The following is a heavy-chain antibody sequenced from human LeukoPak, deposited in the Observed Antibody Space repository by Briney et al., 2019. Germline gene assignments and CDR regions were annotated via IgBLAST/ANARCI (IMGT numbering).Heavy chain of an antibody. CDR3: AVTLGYCSSTSCQNFDY. Sequence: GGSLRLSCAASGFTFSSYSMNWVRQAPGKGLEWVSSISSSSSYIYYADSVKGRFTISRDNAKNSLYLQMNSLRAEDTAVYYCAVTLGYCSSTSCQNFDYWGQGTLVTVSS. J-gene: IGHJ4*02. V-gene: IGHV3-21*01. CDR2: ISSSSSYI. D-gene: IGHD2-2*01. CDR1: GFTFSSYS.